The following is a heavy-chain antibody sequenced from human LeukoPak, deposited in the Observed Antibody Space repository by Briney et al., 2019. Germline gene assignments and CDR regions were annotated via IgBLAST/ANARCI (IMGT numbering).Heavy chain of an antibody. J-gene: IGHJ4*02. CDR1: GFTFSSYV. V-gene: IGHV3-23*01. Sequence: GGSLRLSCAASGFTFSSYVMSWVRQAPGKGLEWVSAISGSGGSTYYAASVKGRFTISRDNSKNTLYLQMNSLRAEDTAVYYCAKDAYYYGSGSYPYWGQGTLVTVSS. D-gene: IGHD3-10*01. CDR3: AKDAYYYGSGSYPY. CDR2: ISGSGGST.